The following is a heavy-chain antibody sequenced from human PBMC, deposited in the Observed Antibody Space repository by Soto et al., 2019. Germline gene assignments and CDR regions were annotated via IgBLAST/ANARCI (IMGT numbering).Heavy chain of an antibody. CDR3: ARGRGYYYGSGSYHVYYYYYMDV. D-gene: IGHD3-10*01. CDR1: GGSFGGYY. Sequence: SETLSLTCAVYGGSFGGYYWSWIRQPPGKGLEWIGEINHSGSTNYNPSLKSRVTISVDTSKNQFSLKLSSVTAADTAVYYCARGRGYYYGSGSYHVYYYYYMDVWGKGTTVTVSS. J-gene: IGHJ6*03. V-gene: IGHV4-34*01. CDR2: INHSGST.